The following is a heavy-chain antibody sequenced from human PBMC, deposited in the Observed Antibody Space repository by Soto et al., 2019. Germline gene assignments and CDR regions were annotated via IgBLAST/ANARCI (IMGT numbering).Heavy chain of an antibody. Sequence: SLRLSCAASGFTFSSYAMHWVRQAPGKGLEWVAVISYDGSNKYYADSVKGRFTISRDNSKNTLYLQMNSLRAEDTAVYYCARRIVATETFDYWGQGTLVTVSS. D-gene: IGHD5-12*01. CDR2: ISYDGSNK. J-gene: IGHJ4*02. CDR1: GFTFSSYA. V-gene: IGHV3-30-3*01. CDR3: ARRIVATETFDY.